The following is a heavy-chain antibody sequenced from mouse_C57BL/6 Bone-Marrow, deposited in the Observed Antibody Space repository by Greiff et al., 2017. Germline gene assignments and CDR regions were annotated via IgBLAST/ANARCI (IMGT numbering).Heavy chain of an antibody. V-gene: IGHV1-18*01. CDR3: ARDYGSSSSYWYFDV. D-gene: IGHD1-1*01. J-gene: IGHJ1*03. CDR2: INPNNGGT. CDR1: GYTFTDYN. Sequence: EVKLQESGPELVKPGASVKIPCKASGYTFTDYNMDWVKQSHGKSLEWIGDINPNNGGTIYNQKFKGKATLTVDKSSSTAYMELRSLTSEDTAVYYCARDYGSSSSYWYFDVWGTGTTVTVSS.